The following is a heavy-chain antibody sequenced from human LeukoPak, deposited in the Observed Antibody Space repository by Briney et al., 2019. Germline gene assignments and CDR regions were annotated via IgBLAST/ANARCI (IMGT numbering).Heavy chain of an antibody. CDR1: GFTFNRYW. J-gene: IGHJ4*02. V-gene: IGHV3-74*01. D-gene: IGHD3-10*01. CDR3: VRHNYGYDY. CDR2: SHNDGNSV. Sequence: GGSLRLSCAASGFTFNRYWMHWVRQVPGKEVVWVSHSHNDGNSVSYADSVKGRFTVSRDNAKNTLYLQMNRLRPEDTAVYYCVRHNYGYDYWGQGTLVTVSS.